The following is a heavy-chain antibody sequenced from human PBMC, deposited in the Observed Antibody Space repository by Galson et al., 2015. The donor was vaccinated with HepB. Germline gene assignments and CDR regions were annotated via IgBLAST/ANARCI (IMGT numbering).Heavy chain of an antibody. V-gene: IGHV6-1*01. CDR2: TYYRSKWYN. J-gene: IGHJ3*02. D-gene: IGHD3-22*01. Sequence: CAISGDSVSSHSAAWNWIRQSPSRGLEWLGRTYYRSKWYNDYAVSVKSRITINPDTSKNQFSLQLNSVTPEDTAVYYCARDRYYDSSGSYDAFDIWGQGTIVTVSS. CDR1: GDSVSSHSAA. CDR3: ARDRYYDSSGSYDAFDI.